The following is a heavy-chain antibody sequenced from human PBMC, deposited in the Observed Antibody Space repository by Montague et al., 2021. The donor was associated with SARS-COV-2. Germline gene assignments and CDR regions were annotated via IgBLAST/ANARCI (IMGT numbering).Heavy chain of an antibody. CDR3: ASWMSGVAGTDY. Sequence: SLRLSCAASGFIFSNYWMHWVRQAPGKGLVWVSRINISGSGTSYADSVKGRFTISRDNAKNSLYLQMNSLRAEDTAVYYCASWMSGVAGTDYWGQGTLVTVSS. CDR2: INISGSGT. D-gene: IGHD6-19*01. J-gene: IGHJ4*02. CDR1: GFIFSNYW. V-gene: IGHV3-74*01.